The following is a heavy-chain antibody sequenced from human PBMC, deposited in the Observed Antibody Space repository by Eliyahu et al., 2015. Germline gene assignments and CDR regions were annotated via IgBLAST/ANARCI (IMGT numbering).Heavy chain of an antibody. J-gene: IGHJ4*02. Sequence: QITLKESGPSLVKPTQTLTLTCTFSGXSLSANGMGVGWIRQPPGKALEWLALVFWDDDKRYSPSLKSRLTITKDTSKNQVVLTMTNMDPVDTATYYCAHRPSSGSYFDYWGQGTLVTVSS. CDR2: VFWDDDK. CDR3: AHRPSSGSYFDY. V-gene: IGHV2-5*02. D-gene: IGHD1-26*01. CDR1: GXSLSANGMG.